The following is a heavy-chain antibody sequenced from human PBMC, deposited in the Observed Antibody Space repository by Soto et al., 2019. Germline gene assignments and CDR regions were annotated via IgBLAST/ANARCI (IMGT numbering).Heavy chain of an antibody. J-gene: IGHJ2*01. Sequence: SETMSLTCTVSGGSISSYYWSWIRQPPGKGLEWIGYIYYSGSTNYNPSLKSRVTISVDTSKNQFSLKLSSVTAADTAVYYCARVVTAPDCYFDLWARGTLVTVSS. CDR3: ARVVTAPDCYFDL. CDR2: IYYSGST. D-gene: IGHD2-21*02. CDR1: GGSISSYY. V-gene: IGHV4-59*01.